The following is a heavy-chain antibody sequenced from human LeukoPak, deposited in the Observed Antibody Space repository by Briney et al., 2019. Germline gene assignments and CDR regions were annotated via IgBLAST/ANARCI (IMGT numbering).Heavy chain of an antibody. V-gene: IGHV4-4*07. D-gene: IGHD4-17*01. CDR2: IYTSGST. J-gene: IGHJ2*01. CDR1: GDSLSSYY. CDR3: ARQVRGDGDYLPYWYYDL. Sequence: SETLSLTCTVSGDSLSSYYWSWIRQPAGKGLEWIGRIYTSGSTNYNPSLKSRVTMSVDTSKNQFSLKLSSVTAADTAVYYCARQVRGDGDYLPYWYYDLWGRGTLVTVSS.